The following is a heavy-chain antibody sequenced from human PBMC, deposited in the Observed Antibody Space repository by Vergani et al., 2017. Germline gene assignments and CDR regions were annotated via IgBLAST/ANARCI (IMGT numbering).Heavy chain of an antibody. Sequence: QVQLQESGPGLVTPSQTLSLTCTVSGGSISSGDYYWSWIRQPPGKGLEWIGYIYYSGSTYYNPSLKSRVTISVDTSKNQFSLKLSSVTAADTAVYYCARDFPSTYYYDSRDVWGKGTTVTVSS. D-gene: IGHD3-22*01. CDR1: GGSISSGDYY. J-gene: IGHJ6*04. V-gene: IGHV4-30-4*01. CDR2: IYYSGST. CDR3: ARDFPSTYYYDSRDV.